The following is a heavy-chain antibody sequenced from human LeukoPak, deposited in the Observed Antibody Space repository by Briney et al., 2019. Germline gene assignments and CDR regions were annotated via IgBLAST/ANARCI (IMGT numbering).Heavy chain of an antibody. CDR1: GGSFIGYY. Sequence: SETLSRTCAGHGGSFIGYYWSWIRQPPGKGLEGIGEINHFGSTNYNPSLKSRVTISIDTSKNPFSLKLSSVTAADTAVYYCARIRSRKWGFDYWGQGTLVTVSS. CDR3: ARIRSRKWGFDY. V-gene: IGHV4-34*01. J-gene: IGHJ4*02. D-gene: IGHD1-26*01. CDR2: INHFGST.